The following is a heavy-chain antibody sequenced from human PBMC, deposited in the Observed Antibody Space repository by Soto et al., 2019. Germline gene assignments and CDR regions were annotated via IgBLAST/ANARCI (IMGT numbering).Heavy chain of an antibody. CDR2: INHSGST. J-gene: IGHJ4*02. CDR1: GGPFSGYY. D-gene: IGHD6-13*01. CDR3: AITRGAAGSTYDY. Sequence: PSETLSLTCAVYGGPFSGYYWSWIRQPPGKGLEWIGEINHSGSTNYNPSLKSRVTISVDTSKNQFSLKLSSVTAADTAVYYCAITRGAAGSTYDYWGQGTLVTVSS. V-gene: IGHV4-34*01.